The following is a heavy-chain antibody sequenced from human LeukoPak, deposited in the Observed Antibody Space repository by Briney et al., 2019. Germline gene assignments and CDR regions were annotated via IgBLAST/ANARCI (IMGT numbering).Heavy chain of an antibody. CDR3: AKDTIYDSSGYGLDY. CDR2: ISWNSGSI. J-gene: IGHJ4*02. D-gene: IGHD3-22*01. CDR1: GGSISSYY. Sequence: LSLTCTVSGGSISSYYWSWIRQPPGKGLEWVSGISWNSGSIGYADSVKGRFTISRDNAKNSLYLQMNSLRAEDTALYYCAKDTIYDSSGYGLDYWGQGTLVTVSS. V-gene: IGHV3-9*01.